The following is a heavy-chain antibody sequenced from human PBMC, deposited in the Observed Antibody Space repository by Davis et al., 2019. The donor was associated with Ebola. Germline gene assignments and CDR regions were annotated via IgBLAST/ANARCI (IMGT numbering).Heavy chain of an antibody. CDR3: ARDRSGGYFDD. CDR1: GFTLSDYN. J-gene: IGHJ4*02. D-gene: IGHD1-26*01. CDR2: LSSSRSLI. V-gene: IGHV3-48*01. Sequence: PGGSLRLSCAASGFTLSDYNMNWFRQAPGKGLEWVSYLSSSRSLIRYADSVQGRFTISRDDAKNSLYLQMNSLRAEDTAVYYCARDRSGGYFDDWGQGTLVTVSS.